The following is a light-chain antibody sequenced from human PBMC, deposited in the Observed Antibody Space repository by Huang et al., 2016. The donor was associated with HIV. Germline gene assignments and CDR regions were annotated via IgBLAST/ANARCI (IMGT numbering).Light chain of an antibody. CDR2: STS. CDR1: QGISNS. Sequence: DIQMTQSPSPLSAFVGDTVTITCRASQGISNSVAWYQQRPGKAPKLLLYSTSRLESGVPSRFRGGGSGTDYTLTIHSLQPDDFATYYCQQYYTSPTFGQGSKVEIK. V-gene: IGKV1-NL1*01. J-gene: IGKJ1*01. CDR3: QQYYTSPT.